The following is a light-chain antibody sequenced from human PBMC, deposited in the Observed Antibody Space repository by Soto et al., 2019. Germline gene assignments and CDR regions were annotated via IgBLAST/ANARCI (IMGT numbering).Light chain of an antibody. CDR3: QQYGSSTRFT. V-gene: IGKV3-20*01. CDR2: GAS. Sequence: ESVLTQSPGTLSLSPGERATLSCRASQSVSSSYLAWYQQKPGQAPRLLIYGASSRATGIPDRFSGSGSGTDFPLTISRLQPEDCAVYYWQQYGSSTRFTFGPGTKVDIK. J-gene: IGKJ3*01. CDR1: QSVSSSY.